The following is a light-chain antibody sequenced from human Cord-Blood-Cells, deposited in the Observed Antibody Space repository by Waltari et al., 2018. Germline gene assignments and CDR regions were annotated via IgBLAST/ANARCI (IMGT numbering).Light chain of an antibody. CDR1: QSISSY. CDR3: QQSYSTLVT. CDR2: AAS. Sequence: DIQMTQSPSSLSASVGDRVTITCRASQSISSYLNWYQQKPGKAPTLLIYAASSLQSGVPSRFSDSGSGTDFTLTISSLQPEDFATYYCQQSYSTLVTFGGGTKVEIK. V-gene: IGKV1-39*01. J-gene: IGKJ4*01.